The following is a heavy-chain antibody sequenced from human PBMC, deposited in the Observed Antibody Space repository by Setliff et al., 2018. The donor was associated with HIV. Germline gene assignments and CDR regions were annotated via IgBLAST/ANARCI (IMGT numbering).Heavy chain of an antibody. V-gene: IGHV5-51*01. CDR2: IYPGDSDT. J-gene: IGHJ4*02. D-gene: IGHD7-27*01. CDR1: GYTFTNYW. CDR3: ARNWGIDY. Sequence: PGESLKISCRGSGYTFTNYWIGWVRQMPGRGLEWMGIIYPGDSDTRYSPSFEGQVTMSADKSINTAYLQWNSLKASDTAMYYCARNWGIDYWGQGTLVTVSS.